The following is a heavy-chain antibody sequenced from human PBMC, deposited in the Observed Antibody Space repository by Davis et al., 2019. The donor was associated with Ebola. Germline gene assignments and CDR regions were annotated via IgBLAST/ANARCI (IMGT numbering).Heavy chain of an antibody. V-gene: IGHV3-23*01. CDR3: AKDRDQLRYFDWLGHQAGLLHYYGMDV. J-gene: IGHJ6*02. CDR1: GFTFSSYA. Sequence: PGGSLRLSCAASGFTFSSYAMSWVRQAPGKGLEWVSAISGSSGSTYYADAVKGRFTISRDNSKNTLYLQMNSLRAEDTAVYYCAKDRDQLRYFDWLGHQAGLLHYYGMDVWGQGTTVTVSS. D-gene: IGHD3-9*01. CDR2: ISGSSGST.